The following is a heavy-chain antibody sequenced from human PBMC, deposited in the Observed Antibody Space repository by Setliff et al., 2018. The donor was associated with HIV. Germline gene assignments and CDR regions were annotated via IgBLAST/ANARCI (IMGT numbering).Heavy chain of an antibody. CDR1: GFTFNDYY. V-gene: IGHV3-11*06. D-gene: IGHD2-15*01. CDR3: ARGGDGYSFDY. Sequence: PGGSLRLSCAASGFTFNDYYMSWVRQAPGKGLEWVSYISPTNTYTNYADSVKGRFTISRDNAKNTLYLQMNSLRAEDTAVYYCARGGDGYSFDYWGQGTLVTVSS. CDR2: ISPTNTYT. J-gene: IGHJ4*02.